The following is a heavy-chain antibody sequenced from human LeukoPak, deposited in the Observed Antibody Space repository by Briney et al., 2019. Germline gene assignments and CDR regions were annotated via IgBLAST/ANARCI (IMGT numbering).Heavy chain of an antibody. J-gene: IGHJ4*02. CDR1: GVSISGHY. CDR3: ARQPISGWDFDY. Sequence: NPAETLSLTCSVSGVSISGHYWSWIRQAPGKGLEWIGYISNSGDTIYSPSLKSRVTISLDTSKNQCSLTLNSVTAADTAVYYCARQPISGWDFDYWGQGTLVTVSS. CDR2: ISNSGDT. V-gene: IGHV4-59*08. D-gene: IGHD6-19*01.